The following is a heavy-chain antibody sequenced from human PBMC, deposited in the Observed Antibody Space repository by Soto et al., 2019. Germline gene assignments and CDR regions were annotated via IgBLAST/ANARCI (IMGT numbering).Heavy chain of an antibody. CDR1: GGTFSSYA. J-gene: IGHJ5*02. CDR3: ARVGADYNWNYNWFDP. D-gene: IGHD1-7*01. Sequence: ASVKVSCKASGGTFSSYAISWVRQAPGQGLEWMGGIIPILGIANYAQKFQGRVTITADKSTSTAYMELSSLRSEDTAVYYCARVGADYNWNYNWFDPWGQGTLVTVSS. CDR2: IIPILGIA. V-gene: IGHV1-69*10.